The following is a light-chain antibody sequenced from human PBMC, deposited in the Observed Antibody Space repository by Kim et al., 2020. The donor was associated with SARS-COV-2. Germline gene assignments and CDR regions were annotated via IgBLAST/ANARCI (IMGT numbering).Light chain of an antibody. J-gene: IGKJ1*01. Sequence: LSPGQSATLSSTASQSVSSSYLAWYQQNPGQAPRLLIYGASSSATGIPDRFSGSGSGTDFTLTISRLEPEDFAVYYCQQYGSSRTFGQGTKVDIK. V-gene: IGKV3-20*01. CDR3: QQYGSSRT. CDR1: QSVSSSY. CDR2: GAS.